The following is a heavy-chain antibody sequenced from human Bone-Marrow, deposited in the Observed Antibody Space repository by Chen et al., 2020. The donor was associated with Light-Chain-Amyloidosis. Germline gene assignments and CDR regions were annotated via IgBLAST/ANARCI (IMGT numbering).Heavy chain of an antibody. Sequence: LEPVGARPLKASETLVLTFPVLWWSFLGFNWNWIRQPPGKGLEWIGQIKRSGSTNYNPSLKSRVTISVDTSKSQFSLRLHSVTAADTAVYYCARGVGTWITTNPTPYWYFDVWGRGTLVTVSS. V-gene: IGHV4-34*02. CDR2: IKRSGST. CDR3: ARGVGTWITTNPTPYWYFDV. CDR1: WSFLGFN. J-gene: IGHJ2*01. D-gene: IGHD1-1*01.